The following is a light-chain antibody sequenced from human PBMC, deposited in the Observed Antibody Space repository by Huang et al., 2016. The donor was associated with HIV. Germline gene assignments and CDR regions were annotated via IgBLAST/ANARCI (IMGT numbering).Light chain of an antibody. CDR2: DTS. J-gene: IGKJ4*01. CDR3: QQYDNWPPGLT. CDR1: QNVRRN. V-gene: IGKV3D-15*01. Sequence: EIVMTQSPATLSVSPGGGATLSCRASQNVRRNLAWYQQTPGQAPRLLIYDTSTRASGVPARFSGSGSGTECTLTISGLQSEDFAVYYCQQYDNWPPGLTFGGGTKVEI.